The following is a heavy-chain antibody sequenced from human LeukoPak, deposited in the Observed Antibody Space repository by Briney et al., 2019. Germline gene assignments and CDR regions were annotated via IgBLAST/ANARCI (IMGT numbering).Heavy chain of an antibody. CDR2: ISSSSSYI. V-gene: IGHV3-21*01. D-gene: IGHD3-22*01. J-gene: IGHJ4*02. Sequence: GGSLRLSCVASGFTFSSYSMNWVRQAPGKGLEWVSSISSSSSYIYYADSVKGRFTISRDNAKNSLYLQMNSLRAEDTAVYYCARDPEKWLLDYWGQGTLVTVSS. CDR1: GFTFSSYS. CDR3: ARDPEKWLLDY.